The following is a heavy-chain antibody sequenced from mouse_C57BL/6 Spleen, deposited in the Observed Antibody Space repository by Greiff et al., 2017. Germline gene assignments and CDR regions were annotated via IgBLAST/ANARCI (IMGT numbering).Heavy chain of an antibody. CDR1: GYTFTGYW. CDR2: ILPGSGST. V-gene: IGHV1-9*01. CDR3: ARSSYDYAERPFAD. J-gene: IGHJ3*01. D-gene: IGHD2-4*01. Sequence: VQLQQSGAELMKPGASVKISCKATGYTFTGYWIEWVKQRPGHGLEWIGEILPGSGSTNYNEKFKGKATFTADTSSNTAYMQLSSLTTEDSAIXYGARSSYDYAERPFADWGQGTLVTVSA.